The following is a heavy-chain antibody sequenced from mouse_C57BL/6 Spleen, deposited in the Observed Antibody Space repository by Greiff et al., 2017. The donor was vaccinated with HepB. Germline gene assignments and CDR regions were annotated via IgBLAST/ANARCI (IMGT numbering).Heavy chain of an antibody. D-gene: IGHD2-3*01. V-gene: IGHV5-4*01. CDR2: ISDGGSYT. CDR3: ARDHDGYYFDY. J-gene: IGHJ2*01. Sequence: EVQGVESGGGLVKPGGSLKLSCAASGFTFSSYAMSWVRQTPEKRLEWVATISDGGSYTYYPHNVQGRFTISRDNAKNNLYLQMSHLKSEDTAMYYCARDHDGYYFDYWGQGTTRTVSS. CDR1: GFTFSSYA.